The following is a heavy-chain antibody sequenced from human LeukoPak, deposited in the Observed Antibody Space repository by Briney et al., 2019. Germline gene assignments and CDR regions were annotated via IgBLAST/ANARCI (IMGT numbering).Heavy chain of an antibody. D-gene: IGHD2-2*02. Sequence: SVKVSCKASEGTFSSYAISWVRQAPGQGLEWMGGIIPIFGTANYAQKFQGRVTITADESTSTAYMELSSLRSEDTAVYYCAIPQDIVVVPAAIRPGRGYYYYYMDVWGKGTTVTVSS. CDR3: AIPQDIVVVPAAIRPGRGYYYYYMDV. CDR2: IIPIFGTA. V-gene: IGHV1-69*13. CDR1: EGTFSSYA. J-gene: IGHJ6*03.